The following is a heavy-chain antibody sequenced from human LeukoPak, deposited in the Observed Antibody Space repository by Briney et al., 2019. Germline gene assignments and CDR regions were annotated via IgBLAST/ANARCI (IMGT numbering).Heavy chain of an antibody. J-gene: IGHJ5*02. CDR3: AREGILPGVWFDP. CDR2: IYYSGST. Sequence: PSETLSLTCTVSGGSISSSSYYWGWIRQPPGKGLEWIGSIYYSGSTYYNPSLKSRVTISVDTSKNQFSLKLSSVTAADTAVYYCAREGILPGVWFDPWGQGTLVTVSS. D-gene: IGHD3-3*01. CDR1: GGSISSSSYY. V-gene: IGHV4-39*07.